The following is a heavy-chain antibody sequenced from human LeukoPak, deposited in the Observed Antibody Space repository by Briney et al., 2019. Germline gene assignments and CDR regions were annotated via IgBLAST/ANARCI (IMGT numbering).Heavy chain of an antibody. CDR2: IYPGYSDG. Sequence: TGESLKISCKTSGYSFTIYWIGWVRQVPGKGLEWMGLIYPGYSDGKYSPSFQGQVTLSVDASISTAYLHLSGLRASDTAIYYCVRFALTSCLDYWGQGTLVTVSS. V-gene: IGHV5-51*01. CDR1: GYSFTIYW. J-gene: IGHJ4*02. CDR3: VRFALTSCLDY. D-gene: IGHD2-2*01.